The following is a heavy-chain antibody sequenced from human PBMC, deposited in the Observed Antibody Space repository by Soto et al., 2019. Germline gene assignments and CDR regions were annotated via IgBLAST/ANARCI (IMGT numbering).Heavy chain of an antibody. CDR2: LYPRDSDT. CDR1: GYIFIDYW. D-gene: IGHD2-15*01. V-gene: IGHV5-51*01. Sequence: PGESLKISCKASGYIFIDYWIGWVRQMPGKGLEWLGILYPRDSDTRYSPSFQGQVTISADRSTGTAFLQWRSLKASDTALYYCARPPLPGYSIHFNSWGQGTLVTVSS. CDR3: ARPPLPGYSIHFNS. J-gene: IGHJ4*02.